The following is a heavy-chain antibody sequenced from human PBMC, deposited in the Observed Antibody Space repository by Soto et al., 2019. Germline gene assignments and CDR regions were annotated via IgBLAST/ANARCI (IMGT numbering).Heavy chain of an antibody. D-gene: IGHD6-19*01. CDR3: AREPIAVAGVYYYYGMDV. CDR2: IMPIFGTA. CDR1: GGTFSSYA. V-gene: IGHV1-69*12. Sequence: QVQLVQSGAEVKKPGSSVKVSCKASGGTFSSYAISWVRQAPGQGLEWMGGIMPIFGTANYAQKFQGRVTITADESTSTAYMELSSLRSEDTAVYYCAREPIAVAGVYYYYGMDVWGQGTTVTVSS. J-gene: IGHJ6*02.